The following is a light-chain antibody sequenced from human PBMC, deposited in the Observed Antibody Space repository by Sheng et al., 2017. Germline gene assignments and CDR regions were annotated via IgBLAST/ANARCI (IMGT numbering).Light chain of an antibody. CDR2: DTS. V-gene: IGLV7-46*01. CDR1: TGAVTNSHY. J-gene: IGLJ3*02. Sequence: QAVVTQESSLTVSPGGTVTLTCGSSTGAVTNSHYAYWLQQKPGQAPRTLIYDTSNKHSWTLVRFSGSLLGDESCPRPFPGAQPEDEAEYYCLLFYPGSQWVFGEGTKLTVL. CDR3: LLFYPGSQWV.